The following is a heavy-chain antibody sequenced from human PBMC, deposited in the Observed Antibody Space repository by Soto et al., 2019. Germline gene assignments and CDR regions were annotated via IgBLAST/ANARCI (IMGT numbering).Heavy chain of an antibody. CDR3: ATWHLQEHAYDI. V-gene: IGHV3-53*01. D-gene: IGHD1-1*01. CDR1: GFTVSGKKY. Sequence: GSLRLSCAAFGFTVSGKKYVAWVRQAPGKGLEWVSALYDLDGTYYADSVKGRFTTSSDSSRTTVYLQMNSLRPDDTAVYSCATWHLQEHAYDIWGQGTMVTVSS. J-gene: IGHJ3*02. CDR2: LYDLDGT.